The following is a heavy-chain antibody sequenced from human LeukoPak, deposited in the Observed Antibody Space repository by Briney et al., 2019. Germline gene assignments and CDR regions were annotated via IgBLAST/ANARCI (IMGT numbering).Heavy chain of an antibody. J-gene: IGHJ4*02. Sequence: GRSLRLSCAASGFTFSSYGMHWGRQAPGKGLEWVAVIGDDGSNKYYADSVNGRFTISRDNSKNTLYLQMNSLRAEDTAVYYCPREHPPRYYYDSSGYLDYWGQGTLVTVSS. D-gene: IGHD3-22*01. V-gene: IGHV3-33*01. CDR3: PREHPPRYYYDSSGYLDY. CDR1: GFTFSSYG. CDR2: IGDDGSNK.